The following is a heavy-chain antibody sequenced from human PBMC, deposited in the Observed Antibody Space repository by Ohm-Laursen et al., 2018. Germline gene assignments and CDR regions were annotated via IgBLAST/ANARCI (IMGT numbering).Heavy chain of an antibody. CDR2: TYYRSKWYN. D-gene: IGHD6-19*01. V-gene: IGHV6-1*01. J-gene: IGHJ4*02. Sequence: QTLSLTCAISGDTVSSNSAAWNWIRQSPSRGLEWLGRTYYRSKWYNDYGASVKSRITINPDTSKNQFSLLLNSVTPEDTAVYYCTRAVAGALDFWGQGTLVTVSS. CDR3: TRAVAGALDF. CDR1: GDTVSSNSAA.